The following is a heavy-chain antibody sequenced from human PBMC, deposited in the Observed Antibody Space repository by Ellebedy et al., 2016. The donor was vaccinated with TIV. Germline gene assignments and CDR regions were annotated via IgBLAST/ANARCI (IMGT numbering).Heavy chain of an antibody. D-gene: IGHD3-10*01. CDR1: GFTFSGYW. CDR2: LGYAGDD. V-gene: IGHV3-23*01. Sequence: GGSLRLXXAASGFTFSGYWMTWVRQAPGKGLEWVSTLGYAGDDFYADSVQGRFRISRDTSSNTVSLQMNSLTTDDTATYYCLKDPDPTYWFGWGQGTLVIVSS. CDR3: LKDPDPTYWFG. J-gene: IGHJ4*02.